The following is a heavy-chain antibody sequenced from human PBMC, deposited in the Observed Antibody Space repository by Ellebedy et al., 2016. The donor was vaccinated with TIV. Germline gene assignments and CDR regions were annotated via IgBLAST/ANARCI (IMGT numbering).Heavy chain of an antibody. CDR2: IYTSGST. J-gene: IGHJ3*02. CDR3: ARRGVSPLGSHTASKNQNAFDI. Sequence: SETLSLTCTVSGGSISSYYWSWIRQPAGKGLEWIGRIYTSGSTNYNPSLKSRVTMSVDTSKNQFSLTLSSVTAADTAVYYCARRGVSPLGSHTASKNQNAFDIWGQGTMVTVSS. V-gene: IGHV4-4*07. D-gene: IGHD1-26*01. CDR1: GGSISSYY.